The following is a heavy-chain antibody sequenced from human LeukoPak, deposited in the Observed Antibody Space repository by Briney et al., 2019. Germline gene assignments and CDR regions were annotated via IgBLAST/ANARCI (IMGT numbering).Heavy chain of an antibody. CDR3: AKDISFSSGFENDY. J-gene: IGHJ4*02. Sequence: GGSLRLSCAASGFTFSSYAMSWVRQAPGKGLEWVSAISGSGGSTYYADSVKGRFTISRDNSKNTLYLQMNSLRAEDTALYYCAKDISFSSGFENDYWGQGTLVTVSS. CDR2: ISGSGGST. D-gene: IGHD6-19*01. CDR1: GFTFSSYA. V-gene: IGHV3-23*01.